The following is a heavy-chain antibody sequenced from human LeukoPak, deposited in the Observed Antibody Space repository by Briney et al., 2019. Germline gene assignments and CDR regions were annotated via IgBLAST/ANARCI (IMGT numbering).Heavy chain of an antibody. CDR1: GFTFGTYW. D-gene: IGHD2-2*01. CDR2: INSDGGTT. J-gene: IGHJ4*02. CDR3: ARLPVPAAMYYFDY. Sequence: GGSLRLSCGASGFTFGTYWMHWVRQAPGKGLVWVSGINSDGGTTTYADSVKGRFTISRDNAKNSLYLQMNSLRAEDTALYYCARLPVPAAMYYFDYWGQGTLVTVSS. V-gene: IGHV3-74*01.